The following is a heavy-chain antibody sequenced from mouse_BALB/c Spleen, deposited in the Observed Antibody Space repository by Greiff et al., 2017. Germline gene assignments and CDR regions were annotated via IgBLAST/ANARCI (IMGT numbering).Heavy chain of an antibody. D-gene: IGHD1-1*01. V-gene: IGHV6-6*02. J-gene: IGHJ4*01. CDR2: IRLKSNNYAT. Sequence: EVKLMESGGGLVQPGGSMKLSCVASGFTFSNYWMNWVRQSPEKGLEWVAEIRLKSNNYATHYAESVKGRFTISRDDSKSSVYLQMNNLRAEDTGIYYCTRVATDYAMDYWGQGTSVTVSS. CDR1: GFTFSNYW. CDR3: TRVATDYAMDY.